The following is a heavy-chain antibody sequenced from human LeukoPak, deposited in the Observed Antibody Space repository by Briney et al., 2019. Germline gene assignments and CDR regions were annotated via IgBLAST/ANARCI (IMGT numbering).Heavy chain of an antibody. V-gene: IGHV1-2*02. CDR3: AREGTVTMVRGVIWWFDP. CDR1: GYTFTGYY. Sequence: GASVKVSCKASGYTFTGYYMHWGRQAPGQGLEWMGWINPNSGGTNYAQKFQGRVTMTRDTSISRAYQELRSRRSDATAVYYCAREGTVTMVRGVIWWFDPWGQGTLVTVSS. CDR2: INPNSGGT. J-gene: IGHJ5*02. D-gene: IGHD3-10*01.